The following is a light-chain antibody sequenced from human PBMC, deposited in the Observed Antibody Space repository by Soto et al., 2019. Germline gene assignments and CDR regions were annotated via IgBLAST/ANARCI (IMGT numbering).Light chain of an antibody. CDR3: QQYNSFWT. CDR1: QSISTW. V-gene: IGKV1-5*01. Sequence: DIQMTQSPSTLSASVGDRVTITCRASQSISTWLAWYQQKPGKAPKLLIYDAYYLERGVPSRFSGSGSGTEFTLTSSSLQPDDLATYYCQQYNSFWTFGQGTKVEI. CDR2: DAY. J-gene: IGKJ1*01.